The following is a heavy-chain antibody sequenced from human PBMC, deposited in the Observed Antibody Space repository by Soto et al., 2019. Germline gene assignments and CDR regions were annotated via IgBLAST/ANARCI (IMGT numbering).Heavy chain of an antibody. J-gene: IGHJ4*02. V-gene: IGHV4-30-4*01. CDR2: IYYSGST. Sequence: TLSLTRNVSGGSISSGGYYWSLVRQPPGKGLEWIGYIYYSGSTYYNPSLKSRVTISVDTSKNQFSLKLSSVTAADTAVYYCARDSPTFPDYWGQGTLVTVSS. CDR3: ARDSPTFPDY. CDR1: GGSISSGGYY.